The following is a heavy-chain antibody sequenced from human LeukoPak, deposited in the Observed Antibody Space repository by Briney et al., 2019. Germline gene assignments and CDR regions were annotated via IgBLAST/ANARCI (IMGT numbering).Heavy chain of an antibody. Sequence: GGSLRLSCVASGFSFSSYWMSWVRQAPGEGLEWLANINQDGSDKYYVDSVKGRFTISRDNAKNSLYLKKNNLRVEDTAVYCCARAGYTSGYDYWGQGTLVTVSS. J-gene: IGHJ4*02. CDR1: GFSFSSYW. V-gene: IGHV3-7*01. D-gene: IGHD6-19*01. CDR2: INQDGSDK. CDR3: ARAGYTSGYDY.